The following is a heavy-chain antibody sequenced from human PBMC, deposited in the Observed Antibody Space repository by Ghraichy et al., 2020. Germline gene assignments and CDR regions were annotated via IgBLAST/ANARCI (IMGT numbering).Heavy chain of an antibody. CDR1: GFSLSNLW. J-gene: IGHJ4*02. Sequence: GSLRLSCAASGFSLSNLWMNWVRQAPGKGLEFVGRIKSKSNGGTTDYAAPVKGRFTISRDDSRDTVYLQMNSLRTEDTAVYYCTTDRSAWGQGTLVTVSS. V-gene: IGHV3-15*01. CDR3: TTDRSA. CDR2: IKSKSNGGTT. D-gene: IGHD2-15*01.